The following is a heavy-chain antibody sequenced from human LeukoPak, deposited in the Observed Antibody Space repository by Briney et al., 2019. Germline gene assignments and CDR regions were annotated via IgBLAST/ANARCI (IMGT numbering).Heavy chain of an antibody. CDR2: INTNTENP. J-gene: IGHJ4*02. D-gene: IGHD2-15*01. CDR1: GFTFTSYA. CDR3: ARVAAGIDY. Sequence: PGGSLRLSCAASGFTFTSYAMNWVRQAPGQGLEWMGWINTNTENPTYAQGFTGRFVFSLDSSVSTAYLQISSLKAEDTAVYYCARVAAGIDYWGQGTLVTVSS. V-gene: IGHV7-4-1*02.